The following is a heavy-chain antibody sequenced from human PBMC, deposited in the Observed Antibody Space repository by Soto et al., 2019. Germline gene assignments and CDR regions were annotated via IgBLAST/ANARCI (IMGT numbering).Heavy chain of an antibody. Sequence: QVQLVQSGAEVKKPGASVKVSCKASGYTFTSYGISWVRQAPGQGLEWMGWISAYNGNTNYAQKLQGRVTMTTDTSTSTSYMELRSLQSDVTAVYYCARTGPDFDWFPRGGLRVIRDAFDIWGQGTMVTVSS. CDR1: GYTFTSYG. J-gene: IGHJ3*02. V-gene: IGHV1-18*01. CDR3: ARTGPDFDWFPRGGLRVIRDAFDI. D-gene: IGHD3-9*01. CDR2: ISAYNGNT.